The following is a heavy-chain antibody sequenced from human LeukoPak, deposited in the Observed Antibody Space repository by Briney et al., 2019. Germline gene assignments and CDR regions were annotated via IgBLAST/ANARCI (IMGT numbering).Heavy chain of an antibody. CDR1: GFTFDDYA. CDR3: AKDSQYSSSWYVIGYFDY. CDR2: ISWNSGSI. V-gene: IGHV3-9*01. D-gene: IGHD6-13*01. J-gene: IGHJ4*02. Sequence: PGRSLRLSCAASGFTFDDYAMHWVRQAPGKGLEWVSGISWNSGSIGYADSVKGRFTISRDNAKNSLYLQMNSLRAEDTALYYCAKDSQYSSSWYVIGYFDYWGQETLVTVSS.